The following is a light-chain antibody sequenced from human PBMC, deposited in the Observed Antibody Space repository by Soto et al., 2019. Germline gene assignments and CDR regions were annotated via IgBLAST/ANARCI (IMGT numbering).Light chain of an antibody. CDR1: QSVSSN. V-gene: IGKV3-15*01. Sequence: EIVMTQSPATLSVSPGERATLSCRASQSVSSNLAWYQQKPGQAPRLLIYGASTRATVIPARFSGSGSGTEFTLTISGLQSEEFAVYYCQHYNNWPRTFGQGTKVEIK. CDR3: QHYNNWPRT. J-gene: IGKJ1*01. CDR2: GAS.